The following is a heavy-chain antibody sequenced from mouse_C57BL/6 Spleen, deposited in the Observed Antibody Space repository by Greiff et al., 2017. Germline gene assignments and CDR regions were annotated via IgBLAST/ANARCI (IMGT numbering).Heavy chain of an antibody. CDR1: GFTFSDYY. Sequence: EVKLVESEGGLVQPGSSMKLSCTASGFTFSDYYMAWVRQVPEKGLEWVANINYDGSSTYYLDSLKSRFIISRDNAKNILYLQMSSLKSEDTATYYCARGPVVGGYFAYWGQGTTLTVSS. V-gene: IGHV5-16*01. D-gene: IGHD1-1*01. J-gene: IGHJ2*01. CDR2: INYDGSST. CDR3: ARGPVVGGYFAY.